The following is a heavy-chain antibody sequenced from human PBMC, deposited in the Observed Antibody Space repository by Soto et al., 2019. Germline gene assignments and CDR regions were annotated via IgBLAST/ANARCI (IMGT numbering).Heavy chain of an antibody. J-gene: IGHJ4*02. CDR3: ARDYSSYGPFDY. CDR1: GFTFSSYS. V-gene: IGHV3-21*01. Sequence: PGGSLRLSCAASGFTFSSYSMNWVRQAPGKGLEWVSSISSSSSYIYYADSVKGRFTISRDSAKNSLYLQMNSLRAEDTAVYYCARDYSSYGPFDYWGQGTLVTVSS. D-gene: IGHD5-18*01. CDR2: ISSSSSYI.